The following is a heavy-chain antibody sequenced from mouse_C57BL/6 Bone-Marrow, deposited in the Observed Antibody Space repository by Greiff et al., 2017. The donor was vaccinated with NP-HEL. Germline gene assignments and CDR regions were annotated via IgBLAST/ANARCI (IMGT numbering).Heavy chain of an antibody. Sequence: VQLQQSGAELVRPGASVKLSCTASGFNIKDDYMHWVKQRPEQGLEWIGWIDPENGDTEYASKFQGKATITAEPSSNTAYLQLSSLTSEDTAVYYCTTGANYYGSSCAMDYWGQGTSVTVSS. CDR1: GFNIKDDY. V-gene: IGHV14-4*01. CDR3: TTGANYYGSSCAMDY. CDR2: IDPENGDT. D-gene: IGHD1-1*01. J-gene: IGHJ4*01.